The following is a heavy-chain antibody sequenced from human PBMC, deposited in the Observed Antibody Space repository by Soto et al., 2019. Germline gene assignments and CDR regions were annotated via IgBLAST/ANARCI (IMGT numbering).Heavy chain of an antibody. Sequence: PSETLSLTCTVSGGSISSGGYYWSWIRQHPGKGLEWIGYIYYSGSTYYNPSLKSRVTISVDTSKNQVSLKLSSVTAADTAVYDCARGGDYYGMDVWGQWTTVTVSS. CDR2: IYYSGST. V-gene: IGHV4-31*03. J-gene: IGHJ6*02. D-gene: IGHD3-16*01. CDR3: ARGGDYYGMDV. CDR1: GGSISSGGYY.